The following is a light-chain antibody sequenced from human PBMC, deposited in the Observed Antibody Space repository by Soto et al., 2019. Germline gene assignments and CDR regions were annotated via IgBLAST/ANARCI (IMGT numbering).Light chain of an antibody. CDR2: DAS. V-gene: IGKV1-5*01. CDR3: QHYTLYSAS. J-gene: IGKJ1*01. Sequence: DIHMTQSLSTLSASVGDRVTISCRASQNIFTYLAWYQQKPGKAPKLLIFDASTLQSGVPPRFSGSGSGTEFTLTISSLQPDDFATYYCQHYTLYSASFGPGTKV. CDR1: QNIFTY.